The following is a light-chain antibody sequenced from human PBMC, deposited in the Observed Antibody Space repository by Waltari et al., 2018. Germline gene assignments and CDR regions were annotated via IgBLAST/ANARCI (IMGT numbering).Light chain of an antibody. J-gene: IGLJ3*02. CDR3: GTWDSSLGDWV. CDR2: ENN. V-gene: IGLV1-51*02. Sequence: QSVLTQPPSVSAAPGQKVTISCSGSNSHIGTNYVSWYQQLPGKAPKLFISENNKRPSGIPARFSGSKSGTSATLGITGLQTGDEADYYCGTWDSSLGDWVFGGGTKVTVL. CDR1: NSHIGTNY.